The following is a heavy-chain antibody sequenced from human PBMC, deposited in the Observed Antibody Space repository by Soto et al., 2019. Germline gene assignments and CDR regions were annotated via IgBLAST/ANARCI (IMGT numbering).Heavy chain of an antibody. CDR1: GESCTSYY. J-gene: IGHJ4*02. CDR2: INPSGGST. CDR3: ARASCTNGVCSVAGLFDY. V-gene: IGHV1-46*01. D-gene: IGHD2-8*01. Sequence: ASVKGSCKVAGESCTSYYMKWVRQAPGQGLEWMGIINPSGGSTSYAQKFQGRVTMTRDTSTSTVYMELSSLRSEDTAVYYCARASCTNGVCSVAGLFDYWGQGTLVTVSS.